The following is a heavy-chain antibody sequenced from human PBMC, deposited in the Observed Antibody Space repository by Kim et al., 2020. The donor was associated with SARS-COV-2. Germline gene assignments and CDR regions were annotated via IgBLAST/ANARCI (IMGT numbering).Heavy chain of an antibody. D-gene: IGHD3-16*02. V-gene: IGHV4-31*11. CDR2: IYSSGNT. CDR3: ARISYDFLRGTYRPFD. CDR1: GASINSGADY. Sequence: SETLSLTCAVSGASINSGADYWSWIRQHPGKGLEWIAYIYSSGNTYYNPSLKSRVIISKDTSKSQFSLNLTSVTVADTAVYYCARISYDFLRGTYRPFD. J-gene: IGHJ4*01.